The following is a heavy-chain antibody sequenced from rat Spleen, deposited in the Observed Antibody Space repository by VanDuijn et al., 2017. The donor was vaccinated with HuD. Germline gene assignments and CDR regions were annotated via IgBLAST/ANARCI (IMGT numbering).Heavy chain of an antibody. V-gene: IGHV2-72*01. CDR2: IWSGGGT. J-gene: IGHJ4*01. CDR3: ARHLREASGVMDA. Sequence: QVQPKESGPGLVQHSQSLFLTCTASGFSLTSYHVSGVRYPPGKSRVWMGTIWSGGGTNYNSAVQTRLSISRDTSKSQVLLKMNSLQPEDTGTYYCARHLREASGVMDAWGQGASVTVSS. CDR1: GFSLTSYH. D-gene: IGHD4-3*01.